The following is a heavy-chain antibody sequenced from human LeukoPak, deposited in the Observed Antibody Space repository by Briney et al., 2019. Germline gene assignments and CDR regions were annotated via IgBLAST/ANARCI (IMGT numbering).Heavy chain of an antibody. V-gene: IGHV1-18*01. CDR3: AATRRSGYVIFDY. CDR2: ISTYYDNT. D-gene: IGHD5-12*01. J-gene: IGHJ4*02. CDR1: GYTFTSYG. Sequence: ASVKVSCKASGYTFTSYGITWVRQAPGQGLEWMGWISTYYDNTNYPQKLQGRVTMTTDRSTSTAYMELRSLRSDDTAVYYCAATRRSGYVIFDYWGQGTLVTVSS.